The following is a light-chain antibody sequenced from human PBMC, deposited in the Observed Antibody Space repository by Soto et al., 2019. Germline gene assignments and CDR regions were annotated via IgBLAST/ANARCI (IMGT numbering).Light chain of an antibody. Sequence: QSALTQPPSASGSPGQSVTISCTGTSSDVGGYNYVSWYQQHPGKAPKFMIYEVSKRPSGVPDRFSGSKSGNTASLTVSGLQAEDEADYYCSSYAGSNNLVFGGGTKVTV. V-gene: IGLV2-8*01. J-gene: IGLJ3*02. CDR1: SSDVGGYNY. CDR3: SSYAGSNNLV. CDR2: EVS.